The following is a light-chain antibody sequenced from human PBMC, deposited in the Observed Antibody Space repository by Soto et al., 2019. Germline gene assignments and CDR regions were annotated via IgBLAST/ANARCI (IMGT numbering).Light chain of an antibody. V-gene: IGKV3-20*01. CDR1: QRVSNSY. Sequence: EIVLTQSPGTLSLSPGETATLSSRASQRVSNSYLAWYQKKPGQAPRLLIYGASSRAAGISDRFSGSGSGTDFTLAISRLEAEDFAVYFCQRYGGSPPFTFGQGTKVEI. J-gene: IGKJ2*01. CDR2: GAS. CDR3: QRYGGSPPFT.